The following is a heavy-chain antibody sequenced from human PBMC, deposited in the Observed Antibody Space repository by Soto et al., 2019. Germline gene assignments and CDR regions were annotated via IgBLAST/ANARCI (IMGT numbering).Heavy chain of an antibody. CDR2: IYWNDDK. V-gene: IGHV2-5*01. CDR3: AHSTMVRGVMGINNWFDP. CDR1: GFSLSTSGVG. Sequence: SGPTLVKPTQTLTLTCTFSGFSLSTSGVGVGWIRQPPGKALEWLALIYWNDDKRYSPSLKSRLTITKDTSKNQVVLTMTNMDPVDTATYYCAHSTMVRGVMGINNWFDPWGQGTLVTVSS. J-gene: IGHJ5*02. D-gene: IGHD3-10*01.